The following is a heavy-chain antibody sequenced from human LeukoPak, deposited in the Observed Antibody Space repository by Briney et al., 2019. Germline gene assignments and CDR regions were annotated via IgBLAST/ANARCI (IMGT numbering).Heavy chain of an antibody. CDR3: ARLYGGNSNNYYCDY. CDR2: IHDSGST. D-gene: IGHD4-23*01. CDR1: GGSSTNSSYY. Sequence: KPSETLSLTCSVSGGSSTNSSYYWRWIRQPPGKGLEWIGSIHDSGSTDYNPSLKSRVTISVDTTKNQFSLTLSSVNTEDSAVYYCARLYGGNSNNYYCDYWGQGTLVTVSS. V-gene: IGHV4-39*01. J-gene: IGHJ4*02.